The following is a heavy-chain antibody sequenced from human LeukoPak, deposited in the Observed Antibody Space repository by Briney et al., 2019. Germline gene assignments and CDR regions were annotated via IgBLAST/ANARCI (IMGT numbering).Heavy chain of an antibody. D-gene: IGHD5-24*01. J-gene: IGHJ4*02. V-gene: IGHV3-7*01. CDR3: ARNKRGDY. Sequence: QTGGSLRLSCVASGFNFGPYAMGWVRQAPGKGLEWVANIKHDGSEKYYVDSVKGRFTISRDNAKNSLYLQMNSLRAEDTAVYYCARNKRGDYWGQGTLVTVSS. CDR1: GFNFGPYA. CDR2: IKHDGSEK.